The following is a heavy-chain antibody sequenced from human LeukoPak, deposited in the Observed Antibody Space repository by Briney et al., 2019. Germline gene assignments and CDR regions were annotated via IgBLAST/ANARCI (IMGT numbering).Heavy chain of an antibody. V-gene: IGHV3-21*01. Sequence: GGSLRLSCAASGFTFSNYAMSWVRQAPGKGLEWVSSISSSSSYIYYADSVKGRFTISRDNAKNSLYLQMNSLRAEDTAVYYCAREGVAAAGTDYWGQGTLVTVSS. CDR3: AREGVAAAGTDY. J-gene: IGHJ4*02. CDR2: ISSSSSYI. CDR1: GFTFSNYA. D-gene: IGHD6-13*01.